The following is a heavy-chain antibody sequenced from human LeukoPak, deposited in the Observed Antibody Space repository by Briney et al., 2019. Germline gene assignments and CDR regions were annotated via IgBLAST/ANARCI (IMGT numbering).Heavy chain of an antibody. J-gene: IGHJ6*02. V-gene: IGHV3-21*01. CDR1: GFTFSSYS. CDR2: ISSSSSYI. CDR3: ARDFTSGMDV. Sequence: GGSLRLSCAASGFTFSSYSMNWVRQAPGKGLEWVSSISSSSSYIYYADSVKGRFTIPRDNAENSLYLQMNSLRAEDTAVYYCARDFTSGMDVWGQGTTVTVSS.